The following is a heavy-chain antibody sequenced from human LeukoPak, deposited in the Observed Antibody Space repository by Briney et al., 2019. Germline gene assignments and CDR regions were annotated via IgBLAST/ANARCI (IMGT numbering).Heavy chain of an antibody. Sequence: PSETLSLTCKVSGASVSTTPYYWTWIRQPAGKGLEWIGRIFNTGPANYNPSFGSRVTISLDTSKNEFSLNLNSVTAADTAVYFCAASWNDERCFDPWGQGTLVIVSS. J-gene: IGHJ5*02. V-gene: IGHV4-61*10. CDR2: IFNTGPA. CDR3: AASWNDERCFDP. CDR1: GASVSTTPYY. D-gene: IGHD1-1*01.